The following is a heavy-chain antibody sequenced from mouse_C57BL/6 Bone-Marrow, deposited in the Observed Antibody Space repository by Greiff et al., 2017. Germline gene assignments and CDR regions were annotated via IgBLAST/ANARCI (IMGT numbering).Heavy chain of an antibody. CDR1: GFTFTDYY. Sequence: EVKLVESGGGLVQPGGSLSLSCAASGFTFTDYYMSWVRQPPGKALEWVGCIRNKANGYTTAYSASVKGRFTISRDNSQRILYLQMNALRAMDSATYYCARYSGNYYAMDYWGQGTSVTVSS. CDR3: ARYSGNYYAMDY. CDR2: IRNKANGYTT. V-gene: IGHV7-3*01. J-gene: IGHJ4*01.